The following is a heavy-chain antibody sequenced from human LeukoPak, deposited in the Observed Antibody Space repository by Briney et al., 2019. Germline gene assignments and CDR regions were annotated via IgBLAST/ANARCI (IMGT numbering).Heavy chain of an antibody. V-gene: IGHV1-69*05. CDR1: GGTFSSYA. J-gene: IGHJ6*02. Sequence: ASVKVSCKASGGTFSSYAISWVRQAPGQGLEWMGGIIPIFGTANYAQKFQGRVTMTTDTSTSTAYMELRSLRSDDTAVYYCARVGHCSSTSCFIGYYYYYYGMDVWGQGTTVTVSS. CDR2: IIPIFGTA. CDR3: ARVGHCSSTSCFIGYYYYYYGMDV. D-gene: IGHD2-2*01.